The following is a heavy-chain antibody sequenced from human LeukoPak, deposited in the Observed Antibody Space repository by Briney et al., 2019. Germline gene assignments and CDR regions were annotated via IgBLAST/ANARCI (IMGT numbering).Heavy chain of an antibody. CDR3: TRDANWAVNDY. V-gene: IGHV3-74*01. CDR1: GFTFSDYW. D-gene: IGHD3-16*01. J-gene: IGHJ4*02. Sequence: GGSLRLSCRTSGFTFSDYWMHWVRQIPGKGLLRVTRINGDGTYTNYAGSVRGRFTISRDNAKNTVYLQMKSLRVDDTAVYYCTRDANWAVNDYWGQGALVTVSS. CDR2: INGDGTYT.